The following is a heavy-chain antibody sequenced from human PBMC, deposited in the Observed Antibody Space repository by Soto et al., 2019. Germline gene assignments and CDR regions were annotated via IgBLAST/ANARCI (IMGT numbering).Heavy chain of an antibody. CDR2: ISTYNENM. CDR1: GSTFTNNG. CDR3: ATDHSGY. J-gene: IGHJ4*02. D-gene: IGHD3-10*01. V-gene: IGHV1-18*04. Sequence: GASVKVSCKVSGSTFTNNGIGWVRQAPGQGLEWLGWISTYNENMDSAPKLEGRVTMTEDTSTDTAYMELSSLRSEDTAVYYCATDHSGYWGQGTLVTVSS.